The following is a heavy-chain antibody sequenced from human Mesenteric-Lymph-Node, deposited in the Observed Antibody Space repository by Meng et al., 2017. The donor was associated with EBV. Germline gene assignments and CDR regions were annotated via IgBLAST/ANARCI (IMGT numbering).Heavy chain of an antibody. CDR3: ARSGGDYDRGWFDP. CDR1: GYTFTSYD. CDR2: MNPNSGNT. Sequence: QGQLGQSGAEVKKPGSSGKVSCKASGYTFTSYDINWVRQATGQGLEWMGWMNPNSGNTGYAQKFQGRLTMTWNTSISTAYMELSSLRSEDMAVYYCARSGGDYDRGWFDPWGQGTLVTVSS. V-gene: IGHV1-8*01. J-gene: IGHJ5*02. D-gene: IGHD2-21*02.